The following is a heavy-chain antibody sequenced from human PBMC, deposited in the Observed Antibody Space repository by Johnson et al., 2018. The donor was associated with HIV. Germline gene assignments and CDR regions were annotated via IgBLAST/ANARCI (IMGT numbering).Heavy chain of an antibody. CDR2: ITWDGDST. J-gene: IGHJ3*02. D-gene: IGHD3-22*01. Sequence: VQLVESGGVAIQPGGSLRLSCAASGFTFDDYAMLWVRQAPGKGLEWVSLITWDGDSTYYADSVKGRFTISRDISKNSLYLQMNSLRAEDTAWYYYDSSGSRNAFDIWGQGTMVTVSS. CDR1: GFTFDDYA. CDR3: DSSGSRNAFDI. V-gene: IGHV3-43D*03.